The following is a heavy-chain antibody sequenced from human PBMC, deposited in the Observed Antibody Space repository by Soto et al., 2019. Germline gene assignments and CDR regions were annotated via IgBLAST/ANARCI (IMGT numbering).Heavy chain of an antibody. Sequence: PGGSLRLSCAASGFTFSSYAMHWVRQAPGKGLEWVAVIWYDGSNNFYADSVKGRSTISRDNSKNTLYLQMNSLRAEDTAVYYCAKEGPKYSSSGPVDYWGQGTLVTVSS. D-gene: IGHD6-6*01. CDR1: GFTFSSYA. CDR3: AKEGPKYSSSGPVDY. J-gene: IGHJ4*02. V-gene: IGHV3-33*06. CDR2: IWYDGSNN.